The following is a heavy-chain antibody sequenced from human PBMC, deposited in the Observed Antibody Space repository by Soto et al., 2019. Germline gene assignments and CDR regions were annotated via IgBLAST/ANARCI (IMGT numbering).Heavy chain of an antibody. CDR3: AKGPENWDDSNWYDP. J-gene: IGHJ5*02. CDR1: GFTFTTFG. CDR2: ITYDGSKK. Sequence: QVQLVESGGSVVQPGRSLSLSCAASGFTFTTFGIRWVRQAPGKGLECVAVITYDGSKKYSDSVKGRFTISRDTSEHVLYLQMNSLRTDDTAVYYCAKGPENWDDSNWYDPWGQGTLVTVSS. D-gene: IGHD3-16*01. V-gene: IGHV3-30*18.